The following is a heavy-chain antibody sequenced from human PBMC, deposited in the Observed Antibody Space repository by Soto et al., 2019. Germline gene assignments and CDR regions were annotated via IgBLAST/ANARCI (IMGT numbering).Heavy chain of an antibody. CDR3: ARDPSPYTSGWYGIDF. CDR2: ISYDGTNK. J-gene: IGHJ4*01. CDR1: GFMFVAYA. D-gene: IGHD6-19*01. Sequence: HPWGSLRLSCAASGFMFVAYAIRCVRHSPLKWLEWVAAISYDGTNKYYADSIKGRFTISRDNSANTLFLQVNSLRREDTAMYYCARDPSPYTSGWYGIDFWGHGTLVTVSS. V-gene: IGHV3-30*04.